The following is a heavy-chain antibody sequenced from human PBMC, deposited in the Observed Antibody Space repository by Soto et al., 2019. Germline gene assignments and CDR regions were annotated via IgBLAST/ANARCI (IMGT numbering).Heavy chain of an antibody. CDR2: ISSSRSTI. CDR1: GFTFSSYS. Sequence: EVQLVESGGGLVQPGGSLRLSRAASGFTFSSYSMNWVRQAPGKGLEWVSYISSSRSTIYYADSVKGRFTISRDNAKTSLYLQMNSLRAEDTAVYYCARDCPGSSTTCYGNEWFDSWGQGTLVTVSS. V-gene: IGHV3-48*01. CDR3: ARDCPGSSTTCYGNEWFDS. J-gene: IGHJ5*01. D-gene: IGHD2-2*01.